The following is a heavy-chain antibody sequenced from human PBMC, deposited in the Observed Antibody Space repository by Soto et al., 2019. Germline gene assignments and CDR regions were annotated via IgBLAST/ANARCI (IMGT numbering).Heavy chain of an antibody. Sequence: EVQLLESGGGLVQPGGSLRLSCAAPGLTFSSNAMSWVRQPPGKGLEWVSAISGSGGSTYYADSVKGRFTISRDNSKNTLYLQMNSLRAEDTAVYYCAKETHYDFWSGYPLPYFDYWGQGTLVTVSS. CDR2: ISGSGGST. CDR3: AKETHYDFWSGYPLPYFDY. CDR1: GLTFSSNA. D-gene: IGHD3-3*01. J-gene: IGHJ4*02. V-gene: IGHV3-23*01.